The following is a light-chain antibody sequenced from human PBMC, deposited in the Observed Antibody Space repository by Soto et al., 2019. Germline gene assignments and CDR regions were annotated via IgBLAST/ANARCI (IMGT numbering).Light chain of an antibody. Sequence: QSVLTQPASVSGSPGQSITISCTGTSSDVGGYNFVSWYQQHPGKVPKLLIYDVTSRPSGVSDRFSGSKSGNTASLTISGLQTEDEGDYYCSSNTSSSTHVFGSGTKLTVL. CDR1: SSDVGGYNF. CDR2: DVT. V-gene: IGLV2-14*03. J-gene: IGLJ1*01. CDR3: SSNTSSSTHV.